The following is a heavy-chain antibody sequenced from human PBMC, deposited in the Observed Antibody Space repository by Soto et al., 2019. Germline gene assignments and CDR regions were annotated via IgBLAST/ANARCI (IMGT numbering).Heavy chain of an antibody. CDR1: GYTFTTWY. Sequence: ASLKVSCKASGYTFTTWYIHWVRQAPGQGLEWMGIINPNSGSTSSAQKFQGRVTMTRDTSPSTVYMELSSLTYEETAVYYCSRAPCASGRGWYDYWGQGALVTVAS. CDR3: SRAPCASGRGWYDY. V-gene: IGHV1-46*01. D-gene: IGHD6-19*01. J-gene: IGHJ4*02. CDR2: INPNSGST.